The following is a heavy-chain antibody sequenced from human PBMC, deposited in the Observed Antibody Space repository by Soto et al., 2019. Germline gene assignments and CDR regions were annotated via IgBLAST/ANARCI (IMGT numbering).Heavy chain of an antibody. J-gene: IGHJ4*02. CDR1: GGNSSGYG. Sequence: RLCWAVVGGNSSGYGGRWVRQAPGKGLEWVAVISYDRSNKYYADSVKGRFTISRDNSKNTLYLQMNSLRPEDTAVYYCARESEALDYWGQGTLVTVSS. V-gene: IGHV3-30-3*01. CDR2: ISYDRSNK. CDR3: ARESEALDY.